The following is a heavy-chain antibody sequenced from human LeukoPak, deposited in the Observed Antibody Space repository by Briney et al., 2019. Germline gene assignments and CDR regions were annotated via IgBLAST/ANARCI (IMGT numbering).Heavy chain of an antibody. CDR2: IHYSGST. D-gene: IGHD1-1*01. Sequence: SETLSLTCAVYGGSFSGYYWSWIRQPPGKGLEWTGNIHYSGSTNYNPSLKSRVTISADMPKNQFSLKLSSVTAADTAVYYCAREDTTGLTDFWGQGTLVTVSS. CDR1: GGSFSGYY. V-gene: IGHV4-59*01. CDR3: AREDTTGLTDF. J-gene: IGHJ4*02.